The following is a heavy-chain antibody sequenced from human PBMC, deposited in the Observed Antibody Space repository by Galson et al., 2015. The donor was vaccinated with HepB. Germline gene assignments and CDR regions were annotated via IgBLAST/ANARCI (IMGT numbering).Heavy chain of an antibody. CDR2: ISSSTYI. CDR1: GFTVSTYI. J-gene: IGHJ6*02. Sequence: SLRLSCAASGFTVSTYIMNWVRQAPGKGLEWVSSISSSTYIYYAASVKGRFTISRDNAKNSLYLQMNSLRAEDTAVYYCARDVYSSGWYGDYYYGMDVWGQGTTVTVSS. V-gene: IGHV3-21*01. D-gene: IGHD6-19*01. CDR3: ARDVYSSGWYGDYYYGMDV.